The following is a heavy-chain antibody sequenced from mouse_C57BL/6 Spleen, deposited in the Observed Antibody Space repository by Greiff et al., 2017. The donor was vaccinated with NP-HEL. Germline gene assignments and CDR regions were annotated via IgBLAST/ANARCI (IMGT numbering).Heavy chain of an antibody. CDR3: ARSYDYDDWFAY. CDR2: ISSGSSTI. J-gene: IGHJ3*01. CDR1: GFTFSDYG. D-gene: IGHD2-4*01. V-gene: IGHV5-17*01. Sequence: EVKLVESGGGLVKPGGSLKLSCAASGFTFSDYGMHWVRQAPEKGLEWVAYISSGSSTIYYADTVKGRFTISRDNAKNTLFLQMTSLRSEDTAMYYCARSYDYDDWFAYWGQGTLVTVSA.